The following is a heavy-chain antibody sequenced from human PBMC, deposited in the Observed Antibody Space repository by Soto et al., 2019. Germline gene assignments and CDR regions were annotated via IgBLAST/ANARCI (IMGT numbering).Heavy chain of an antibody. Sequence: GASVKVSCKASGYTFTNFGISWVRHAPGQGLEWMGWISAYNGNTNYAQKLQGRVTMTTDTSTSTAYMELRSLRSDDTAVYYCATWSWSGEFIDYWGQGTLVPVSS. D-gene: IGHD3-10*01. V-gene: IGHV1-18*01. CDR3: ATWSWSGEFIDY. J-gene: IGHJ4*02. CDR1: GYTFTNFG. CDR2: ISAYNGNT.